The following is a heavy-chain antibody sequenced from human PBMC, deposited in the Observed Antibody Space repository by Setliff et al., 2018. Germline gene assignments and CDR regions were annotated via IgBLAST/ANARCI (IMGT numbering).Heavy chain of an antibody. CDR1: GDSISRYY. CDR3: ARDQYTSGWYGPPESYFDC. CDR2: IQNGGNT. J-gene: IGHJ4*01. V-gene: IGHV4-59*01. D-gene: IGHD6-19*01. Sequence: KPSETLSLTCTVSGDSISRYYWSWIRQPPGKGLGWIGYIQNGGNTKYNPSLGSRITMSVDTSKNQFSLKLSSVTAAATAVYYCARDQYTSGWYGPPESYFDCWGLGILVTVSS.